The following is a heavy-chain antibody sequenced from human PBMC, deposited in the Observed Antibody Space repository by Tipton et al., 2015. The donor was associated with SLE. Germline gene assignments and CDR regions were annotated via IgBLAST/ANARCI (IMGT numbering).Heavy chain of an antibody. CDR2: IYYSGST. Sequence: TLSLTCTVSGGSIRSYYWSWIRQPPGKGLEWIGHIYYSGSTNYNPSLKSRVTISVDTSKNQFSLKLSSVTAADTAVYYCARGPIVLAYWGQGTMVTVSS. V-gene: IGHV4-59*12. CDR3: ARGPIVLAY. D-gene: IGHD2-8*02. J-gene: IGHJ3*01. CDR1: GGSIRSYY.